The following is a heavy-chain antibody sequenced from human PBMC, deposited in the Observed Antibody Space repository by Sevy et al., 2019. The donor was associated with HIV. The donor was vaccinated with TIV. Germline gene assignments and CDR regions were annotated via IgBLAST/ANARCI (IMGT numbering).Heavy chain of an antibody. D-gene: IGHD1-1*01. CDR3: ARGGPNQHQLDYFDF. CDR1: GVSITNYY. J-gene: IGHJ4*02. V-gene: IGHV4-59*01. Sequence: SETLSLTFTVSGVSITNYYWDWIRQPPGKGLECVGFSGTTNDNPSLKSRVTTSLDTSKNHFSLKLTSVTVADTAIYYCARGGPNQHQLDYFDFWGQGTLVTVSS. CDR2: SGTT.